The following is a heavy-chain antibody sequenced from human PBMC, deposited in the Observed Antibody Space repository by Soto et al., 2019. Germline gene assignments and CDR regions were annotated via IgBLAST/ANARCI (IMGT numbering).Heavy chain of an antibody. V-gene: IGHV3-9*01. J-gene: IGHJ4*02. CDR1: GFTFDDYA. Sequence: VQLVESGGGLVQPGRSLRLSCAASGFTFDDYAMHWVRQAPGKGLEWVSGISWNSGSIGYADSVKGRFTISRDNAKNSLYLQMNSLRAEDTALYYCAKDPSYYSSACWGQGTLVTVSS. D-gene: IGHD6-19*01. CDR3: AKDPSYYSSAC. CDR2: ISWNSGSI.